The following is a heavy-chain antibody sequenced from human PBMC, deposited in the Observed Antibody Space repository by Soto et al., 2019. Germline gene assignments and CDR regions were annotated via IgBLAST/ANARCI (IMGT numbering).Heavy chain of an antibody. V-gene: IGHV1-18*01. J-gene: IGHJ3*02. Sequence: QVQLVQSGYEVKEPGASVTVSCKASGYTFNNYGITWVRQAPGQGLEWIGWISAYNGNANYAQKFQGRVTLTRDTSTSTAYLELRSLRSDDTVVYYCARGTRRFGELFDAFDIWGQGTMVPVSS. CDR2: ISAYNGNA. D-gene: IGHD3-10*01. CDR1: GYTFNNYG. CDR3: ARGTRRFGELFDAFDI.